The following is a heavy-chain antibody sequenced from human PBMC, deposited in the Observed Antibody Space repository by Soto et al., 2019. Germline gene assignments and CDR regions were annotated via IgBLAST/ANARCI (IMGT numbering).Heavy chain of an antibody. Sequence: EVQLVESGGGLVQPGGSLRLSCAASGFTVSSNYMSWVRRAPGKGLEWVSVIYSGGSTYYADSVKGRFTISRDNSKNTLYLQMNSLRAEDTAVYYCARDRPYSSGWYHDYWGQGTRVTVSS. CDR1: GFTVSSNY. CDR2: IYSGGST. CDR3: ARDRPYSSGWYHDY. D-gene: IGHD6-19*01. J-gene: IGHJ4*02. V-gene: IGHV3-66*01.